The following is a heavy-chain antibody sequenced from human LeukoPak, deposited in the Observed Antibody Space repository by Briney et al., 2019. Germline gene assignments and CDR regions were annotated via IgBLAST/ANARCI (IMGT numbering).Heavy chain of an antibody. V-gene: IGHV3-7*01. CDR1: GFTFSSYW. J-gene: IGHJ3*02. CDR2: IKQDGIET. Sequence: PGGSLRLSCEVSGFTFSSYWMSWVRQAPGQRLEWLANIKQDGIETYYLDSVKGRFTISRDSARNSVYLQMNSLRADETAVYFCARFIASPGPDAFDIWGQGTLVTVSS. D-gene: IGHD6-13*01. CDR3: ARFIASPGPDAFDI.